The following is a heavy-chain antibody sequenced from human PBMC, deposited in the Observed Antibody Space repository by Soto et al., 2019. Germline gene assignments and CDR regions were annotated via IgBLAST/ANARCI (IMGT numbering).Heavy chain of an antibody. J-gene: IGHJ4*02. D-gene: IGHD5-18*01. CDR1: GDTFTIFA. Sequence: ASVKVSCKASGDTFTIFAISWVRQAPGQGLEWMGWIIPTIGTTNYAQRLQGRITITTDASTSTAYMELRSLRSDDTAVYYCARPRGYSYGFDYWGQGTLVTVSS. V-gene: IGHV1-69*05. CDR2: IIPTIGTT. CDR3: ARPRGYSYGFDY.